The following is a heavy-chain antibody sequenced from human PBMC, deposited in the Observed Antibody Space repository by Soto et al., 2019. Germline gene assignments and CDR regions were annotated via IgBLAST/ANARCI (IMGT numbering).Heavy chain of an antibody. CDR3: ARDPDNWFDP. Sequence: SETLSLTCAVYGGSFSGYYWSWIRQPPGKGLEWIGYIYFTGSTKYNPSLRSRVTISVDTSKNQFSLKLSSVTAADTAVYYCARDPDNWFDPWGQ. CDR1: GGSFSGYY. V-gene: IGHV4-59*01. CDR2: IYFTGST. J-gene: IGHJ5*02.